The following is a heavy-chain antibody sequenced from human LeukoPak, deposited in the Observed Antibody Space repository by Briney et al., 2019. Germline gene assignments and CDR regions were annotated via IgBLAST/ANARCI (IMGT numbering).Heavy chain of an antibody. J-gene: IGHJ4*02. V-gene: IGHV3-7*05. CDR1: GFTFSSYA. CDR3: ARGFSYLDF. CDR2: MNEDGSEI. Sequence: GRSLRLSCAASGFTFSSYAMHWVRQAPGKGLEWVASMNEDGSEIYHVDSVKGRFIISRDNAKNSLFLQLNTLRAEDTAVYFCARGFSYLDFWGQGTLVTVSS.